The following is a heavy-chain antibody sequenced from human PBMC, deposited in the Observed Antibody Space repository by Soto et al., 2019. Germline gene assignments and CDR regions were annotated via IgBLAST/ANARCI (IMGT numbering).Heavy chain of an antibody. CDR1: AGTFSSYA. J-gene: IGHJ2*01. D-gene: IGHD4-17*01. CDR2: LIPIFGTA. CDR3: ARDRTNYGGNSGYFDL. V-gene: IGHV1-69*01. Sequence: QVQLVQSGAEVKKPGSSVKVSCKASAGTFSSYAISWVRQAPGQGLQWMGALIPIFGTANYAQKFQGSVTITADESTSTAYMELSSPRSEDTAVYYCARDRTNYGGNSGYFDLWCRGTLVTVSS.